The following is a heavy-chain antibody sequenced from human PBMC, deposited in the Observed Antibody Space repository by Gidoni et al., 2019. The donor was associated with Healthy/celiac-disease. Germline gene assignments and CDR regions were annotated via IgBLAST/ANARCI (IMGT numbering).Heavy chain of an antibody. V-gene: IGHV3-23*01. CDR1: GFTFRSYA. CDR3: AKLGLVGYDFSWFDP. CDR2: ISGSGGST. Sequence: EVQLLESGGGLVQPGGSLSLSCAASGFTFRSYAMSWVRQAPGKGLEWVSAISGSGGSTYYADSVKGRFTISRDNSKNTLYLQMNSLRAEDTAVYYCAKLGLVGYDFSWFDPWGQGTLVTVSS. D-gene: IGHD5-12*01. J-gene: IGHJ5*02.